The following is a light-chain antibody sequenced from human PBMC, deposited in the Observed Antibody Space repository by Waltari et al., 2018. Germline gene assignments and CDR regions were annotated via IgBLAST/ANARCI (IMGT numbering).Light chain of an antibody. Sequence: QSALTQPPSASGSPGQSVTISCTGTSSDIGGYNYVSWCQQHPGKAPKLVIYEVTKRPSGVPDRFSGSKSGNTASLTVSGLQAEDEADYYCSSYAGSKNLIFGGGTELTVL. CDR3: SSYAGSKNLI. J-gene: IGLJ2*01. CDR2: EVT. V-gene: IGLV2-8*01. CDR1: SSDIGGYNY.